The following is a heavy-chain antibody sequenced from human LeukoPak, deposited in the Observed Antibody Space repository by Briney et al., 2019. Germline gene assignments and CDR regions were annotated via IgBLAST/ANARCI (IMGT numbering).Heavy chain of an antibody. D-gene: IGHD3-10*01. Sequence: PSETLSLTCTVYGGSFSGYYWSWIRPPPGKGLEWFGEINHSGSTNYNPSLKSRVTTSVDTSKNQFSLKRSSVTAADTAVYYCARGPTYYYGSGSPYFDYWGQGTLVTVSS. V-gene: IGHV4-34*01. CDR2: INHSGST. CDR3: ARGPTYYYGSGSPYFDY. J-gene: IGHJ4*02. CDR1: GGSFSGYY.